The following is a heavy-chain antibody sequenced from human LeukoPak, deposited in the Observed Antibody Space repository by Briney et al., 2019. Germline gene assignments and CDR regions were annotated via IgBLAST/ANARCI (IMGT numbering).Heavy chain of an antibody. CDR3: AREGAGTVLVINWFDP. V-gene: IGHV4-4*07. CDR1: GGSISSYY. CDR2: IYTSGST. D-gene: IGHD6-19*01. J-gene: IGHJ5*02. Sequence: PSETLSLTCTVSGGSISSYYWSWIRQPAGKGLEWIGRIYTSGSTNYNPSLKSRVTMSVDTSKNQFSLKLSSVTAADTAVYYCAREGAGTVLVINWFDPWGQGTLVTVSS.